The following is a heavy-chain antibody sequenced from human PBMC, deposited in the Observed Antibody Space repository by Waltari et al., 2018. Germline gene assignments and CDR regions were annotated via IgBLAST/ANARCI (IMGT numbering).Heavy chain of an antibody. CDR1: GFTFSNQA. CDR3: AKEPRQCPNESGCHVDY. V-gene: IGHV3-23*01. D-gene: IGHD6-19*01. Sequence: EVQLLESGGGLVQPGGSLRLSCAASGFTFSNQAMSWVRQAPGKGMEWVSTIACRCDGTYYAVSVKGRFSISRDNSKNMLYLQMNSRRAEDTALYYCAKEPRQCPNESGCHVDYWGQGTLVTVSS. CDR2: IACRCDGT. J-gene: IGHJ4*02.